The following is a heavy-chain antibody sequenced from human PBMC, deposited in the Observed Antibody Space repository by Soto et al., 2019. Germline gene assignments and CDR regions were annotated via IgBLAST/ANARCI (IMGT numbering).Heavy chain of an antibody. CDR2: INHSGST. D-gene: IGHD2-2*01. CDR3: ARSVVVPAASGTYYYYYGMDV. Sequence: SETLSLTCAVYGGSFSGYYWSWIRQPPGKGLEWIGEINHSGSTNYNPSLKSRVTISVDTSKNQFSLKLSSVTAADTAVYYCARSVVVPAASGTYYYYYGMDVWRQGTTVTVSS. J-gene: IGHJ6*02. V-gene: IGHV4-34*01. CDR1: GGSFSGYY.